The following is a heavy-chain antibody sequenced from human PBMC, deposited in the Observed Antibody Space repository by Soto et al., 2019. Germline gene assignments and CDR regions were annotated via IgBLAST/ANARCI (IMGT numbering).Heavy chain of an antibody. J-gene: IGHJ6*02. CDR2: IYYSGST. V-gene: IGHV4-30-4*01. D-gene: IGHD3-16*01. CDR1: GGSISSGDYY. Sequence: SETLSLTCTVSGGSISSGDYYWSWVRQPPGKGLEWIGYIYYSGSTYYNPSLKSRVTISVDTSKNQFSLKLSSVTAADTAVYYCARDPGGSQRRGYYYYYGMDVWGQGTTVTVSS. CDR3: ARDPGGSQRRGYYYYYGMDV.